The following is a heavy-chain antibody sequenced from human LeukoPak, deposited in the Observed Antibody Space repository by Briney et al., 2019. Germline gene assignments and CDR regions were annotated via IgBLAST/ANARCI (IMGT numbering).Heavy chain of an antibody. J-gene: IGHJ4*02. CDR1: GFXFSSYA. V-gene: IGHV3-64D*06. CDR3: VKGLRYYDSSDTFDY. D-gene: IGHD3-22*01. Sequence: GGSLRLSCSASGFXFSSYAIHWVRQAPGKGLEYVSAISSNGDSTYYADSVKGRFTISRDNSKNTLYLQMSSLRAEDTAVYYCVKGLRYYDSSDTFDYWGQGTLVTVSS. CDR2: ISSNGDST.